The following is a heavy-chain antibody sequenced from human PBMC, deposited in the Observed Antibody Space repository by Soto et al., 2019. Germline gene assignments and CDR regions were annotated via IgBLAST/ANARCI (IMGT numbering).Heavy chain of an antibody. D-gene: IGHD2-21*01. J-gene: IGHJ4*02. CDR3: ASLLQVGVV. CDR1: GYSFPNYW. CDR2: IYPSDSDP. V-gene: IGHV5-51*01. Sequence: GQSLKISCMGSGYSFPNYWIGWVRQMPGKGLEWMGIIYPSDSDPRYSPSFQGLATISVDKSSSTAYLQWSSLRASDSAMYYCASLLQVGVVWGQGTMVTV.